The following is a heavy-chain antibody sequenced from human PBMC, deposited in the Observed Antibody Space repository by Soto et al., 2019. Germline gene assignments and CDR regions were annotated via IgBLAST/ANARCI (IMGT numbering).Heavy chain of an antibody. CDR2: ISGSGGST. CDR3: AKVGEQYYDFWSGYYPYYYYYSMED. V-gene: IGHV3-23*01. CDR1: GFTFSSYA. D-gene: IGHD3-3*01. J-gene: IGHJ6*02. Sequence: LRLSCAASGFTFSSYAMSWVRQAPGKGLEWVSAISGSGGSTYYADSVKGRFTISRDNSKNTLYLQMNSLRAEDTAVYYCAKVGEQYYDFWSGYYPYYYYYSMEDWGQGTTVTVSS.